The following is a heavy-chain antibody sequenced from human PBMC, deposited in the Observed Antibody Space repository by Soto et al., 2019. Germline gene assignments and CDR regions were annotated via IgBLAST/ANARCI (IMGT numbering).Heavy chain of an antibody. J-gene: IGHJ4*02. Sequence: QVHLVQSGAEVKKPGASVKVSCKASGYIFINYYIHWVRQAPGQGLEWIGIINPNGGSTHYAQKFRGRVTMARDTPTSTVYMAVNSRRSDETAVYYCARDLAAADYWGQGTLVTVSS. V-gene: IGHV1-46*01. CDR3: ARDLAAADY. D-gene: IGHD6-13*01. CDR2: INPNGGST. CDR1: GYIFINYY.